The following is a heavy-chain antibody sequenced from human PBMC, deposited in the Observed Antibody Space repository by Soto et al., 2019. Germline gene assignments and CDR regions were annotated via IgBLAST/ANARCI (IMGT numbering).Heavy chain of an antibody. CDR1: GFSLSTYS. J-gene: IGHJ4*02. Sequence: EVQLVESGGGLVKPGGSLRLSCAASGFSLSTYSMNWVRQAPGKGLEWVSSISSSSNNIYYADSVKGRFTISRDNAKNSRFLQVNSLRDEDTAVYFCARDLTTATGAFDYWGQGTLVTVSS. CDR2: ISSSSNNI. V-gene: IGHV3-21*01. CDR3: ARDLTTATGAFDY. D-gene: IGHD6-13*01.